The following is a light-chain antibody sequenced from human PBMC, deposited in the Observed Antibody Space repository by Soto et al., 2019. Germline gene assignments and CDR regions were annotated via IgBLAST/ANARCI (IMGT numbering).Light chain of an antibody. V-gene: IGLV2-14*01. Sequence: QSALTQPASVSGSPGQSITISCTGTSSDVGSYNRFSWYQQPPGTAPRLIIHDVSNRPSGVSTRFSGSKSGNTASLTISGLQAEDEADYFCNSYTTSSTYVFGTGTKLTVL. CDR3: NSYTTSSTYV. CDR1: SSDVGSYNR. CDR2: DVS. J-gene: IGLJ1*01.